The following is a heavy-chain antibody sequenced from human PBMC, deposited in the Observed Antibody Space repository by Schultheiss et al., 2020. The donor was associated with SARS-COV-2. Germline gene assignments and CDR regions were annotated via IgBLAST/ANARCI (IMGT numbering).Heavy chain of an antibody. V-gene: IGHV3-48*01. CDR2: ISSSSSTI. Sequence: GESLKISCAASGFTFSSYSMNWVRQAPGKGLEWVSYISSSSSTIYYADSVKGRFTISRDNAKNSLYLQMNSLRAEDTAVYYCARTEVGYDSSGYFDYWGQGTLVTVSS. CDR3: ARTEVGYDSSGYFDY. J-gene: IGHJ4*02. D-gene: IGHD3-22*01. CDR1: GFTFSSYS.